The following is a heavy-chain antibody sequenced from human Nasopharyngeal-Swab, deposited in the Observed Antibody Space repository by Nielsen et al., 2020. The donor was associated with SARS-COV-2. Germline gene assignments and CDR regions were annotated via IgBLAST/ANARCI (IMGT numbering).Heavy chain of an antibody. CDR2: INHGGTT. CDR1: GGSFSGYY. J-gene: IGHJ6*03. D-gene: IGHD2-2*01. V-gene: IGHV4-34*01. CDR3: VRRPAAHYMDV. Sequence: SETLSLTCAVNGGSFSGYYWSWIRQSPGKGLEWIGEINHGGTTNYNPSLKSRVTISIDTSKNQFSLKLGSVTAADTAVYYCVRRPAAHYMDVWGKGTTVTVSS.